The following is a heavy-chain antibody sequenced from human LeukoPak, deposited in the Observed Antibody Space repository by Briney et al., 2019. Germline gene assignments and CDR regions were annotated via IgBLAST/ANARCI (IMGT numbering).Heavy chain of an antibody. D-gene: IGHD3-22*01. CDR3: ASNLYYDSSGESGFDY. Sequence: GGSLRLSCAASGFTFSDYYMSWIRQAPGKGLEWVSYISSSSSYTNYADSVKGRFTISRDNAKNSLYLQMNSLRAKDTAVYYCASNLYYDSSGESGFDYWGQGTLVTVSS. CDR1: GFTFSDYY. CDR2: ISSSSSYT. J-gene: IGHJ4*02. V-gene: IGHV3-11*03.